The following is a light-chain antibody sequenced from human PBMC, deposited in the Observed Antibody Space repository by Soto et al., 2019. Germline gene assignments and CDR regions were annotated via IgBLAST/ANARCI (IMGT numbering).Light chain of an antibody. CDR2: SNN. V-gene: IGLV1-44*01. CDR3: AAWDDTLNGWV. Sequence: QAVVTQPPSASGTPGQRVTISCSGSNSNIASNTVIWYQQLPGTAPKLLIYSNNQRPSGVPDRFSGSKSGTSASLAISGLQSEDEADYYCAAWDDTLNGWVFGGGTKLTVL. J-gene: IGLJ3*02. CDR1: NSNIASNT.